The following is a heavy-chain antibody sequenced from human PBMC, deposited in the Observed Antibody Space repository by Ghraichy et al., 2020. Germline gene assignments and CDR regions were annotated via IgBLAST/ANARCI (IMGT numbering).Heavy chain of an antibody. CDR2: INRDGSTI. CDR1: GLTFSNFW. D-gene: IGHD3-16*01. J-gene: IGHJ4*02. CDR3: ASGAIRGSFQFWFDY. Sequence: GGSLRLSCAASGLTFSNFWMHWVRQAPGKGLVWVSRINRDGSTINYAVSVKGLFTISRDNAKNTVYLQMNSLRAEDTAVYYCASGAIRGSFQFWFDYWGQGTLVTVSS. V-gene: IGHV3-74*01.